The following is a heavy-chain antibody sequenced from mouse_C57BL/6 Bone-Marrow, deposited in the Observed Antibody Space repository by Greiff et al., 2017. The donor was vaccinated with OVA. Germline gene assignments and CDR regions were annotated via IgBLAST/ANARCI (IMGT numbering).Heavy chain of an antibody. V-gene: IGHV1-81*01. CDR1: GYTFTSYG. J-gene: IGHJ2*01. CDR2: IYPRSGNT. Sequence: QVHVKQSGAELARPGASVKLSCKASGYTFTSYGISWVKQRTGQGLEWIGEIYPRSGNTYYNEKFKGKATLTADKSSSTAYMELRSLTSEDSAVYFCARIITTVVDFDYWGQGTTLTVSS. D-gene: IGHD1-1*01. CDR3: ARIITTVVDFDY.